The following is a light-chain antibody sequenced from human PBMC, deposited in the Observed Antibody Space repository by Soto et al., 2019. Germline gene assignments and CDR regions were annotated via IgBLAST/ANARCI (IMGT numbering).Light chain of an antibody. J-gene: IGLJ1*01. CDR1: SSDVGGYNY. CDR3: AAWDDSLNGRV. V-gene: IGLV2-14*01. Sequence: QSVLTQPASVSGSPGQSITISCTGTSSDVGGYNYVSWYQQHPGKAPKLMIYEVGNRPSGVSNRFSGSKSGNTASLTISGLQAEDEADYYCAAWDDSLNGRVFGTGTKVTVL. CDR2: EVG.